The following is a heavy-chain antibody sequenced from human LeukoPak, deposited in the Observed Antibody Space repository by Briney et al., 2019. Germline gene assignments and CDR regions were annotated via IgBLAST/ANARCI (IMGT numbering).Heavy chain of an antibody. J-gene: IGHJ6*03. Sequence: SVKVSCKASGGTFSSYAISWVRQAPGQGLEWMGGIIPIFGTANYAQKFQGRVTITTDESTSTAYMELSSLRSEDTAVYYCARDGNAVAGNYYYYMDVWGKGTTVTVSS. CDR1: GGTFSSYA. D-gene: IGHD6-19*01. V-gene: IGHV1-69*05. CDR2: IIPIFGTA. CDR3: ARDGNAVAGNYYYYMDV.